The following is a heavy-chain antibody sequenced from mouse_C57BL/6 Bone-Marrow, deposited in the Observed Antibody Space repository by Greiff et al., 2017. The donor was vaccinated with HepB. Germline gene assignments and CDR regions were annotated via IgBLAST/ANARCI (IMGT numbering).Heavy chain of an antibody. Sequence: VQLQQPGAELVKPGASVKLSCKASGYTFTSYWMQWVKQRPGQGLEWIGEIDPSDSYTNYNLKFKGKATLTVDTSSSTAYMQLSSLTSEDSAVYYCAREGNYYGVYYAMDYWGQGTSVTVSS. CDR2: IDPSDSYT. J-gene: IGHJ4*01. CDR3: AREGNYYGVYYAMDY. V-gene: IGHV1-50*01. D-gene: IGHD1-1*01. CDR1: GYTFTSYW.